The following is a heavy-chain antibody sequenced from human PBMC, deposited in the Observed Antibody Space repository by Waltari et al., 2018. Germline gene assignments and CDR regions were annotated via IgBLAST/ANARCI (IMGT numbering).Heavy chain of an antibody. CDR2: IRHPGNT. J-gene: IGHJ5*02. CDR3: TRGGNYDFWSHRPFVDP. CDR1: GASFSAYY. V-gene: IGHV4-34*01. Sequence: QVQLQQWGAGLLKPSETLSLTCSVSGASFSAYYWGWVRHVPGKDLEGIGQIRHPGNTSSGPSLQSRVAISIDTSRNRFSLRVFSVTAADTGLYFCTRGGNYDFWSHRPFVDPWGQGTQVTVSS. D-gene: IGHD3-3*01.